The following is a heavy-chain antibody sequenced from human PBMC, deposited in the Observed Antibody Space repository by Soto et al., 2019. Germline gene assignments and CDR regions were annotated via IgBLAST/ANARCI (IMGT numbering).Heavy chain of an antibody. V-gene: IGHV4-34*01. D-gene: IGHD2-15*01. J-gene: IGHJ6*02. Sequence: PSETLSLTCAVYGGSFSGYYWSWIRQPPGKGLEWIGEINHSGSTNYNPSLKSRVTISVNTSKNQFSLKLSSVTAADTAVYYCARSQARIGYCSGGSCYTAWSYYYGMDVWGQGTTVTVSS. CDR3: ARSQARIGYCSGGSCYTAWSYYYGMDV. CDR1: GGSFSGYY. CDR2: INHSGST.